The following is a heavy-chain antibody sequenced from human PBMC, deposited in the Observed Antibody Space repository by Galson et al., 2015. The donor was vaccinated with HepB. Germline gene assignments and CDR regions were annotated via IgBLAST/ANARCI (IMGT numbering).Heavy chain of an antibody. CDR1: GGSISSSNYY. CDR3: ARHKPPNSINARKQYNWFDP. V-gene: IGHV4-39*01. CDR2: IHYSGST. Sequence: SETLSLTCTVSGGSISSSNYYWGWIRQPPGKGLEWTGSIHYSGSTYHNPSLKSRVTISVDTSKNQFSLRLSSVTAADTAIYYCARHKPPNSINARKQYNWFDPWGQGTLVTVSS. J-gene: IGHJ5*02. D-gene: IGHD1-14*01.